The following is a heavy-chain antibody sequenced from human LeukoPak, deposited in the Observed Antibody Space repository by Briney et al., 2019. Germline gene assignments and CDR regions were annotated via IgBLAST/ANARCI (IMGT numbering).Heavy chain of an antibody. Sequence: GGSLRLSCAASGFTVSSNYISWVRQAPGKGLEWVSVIYSGGSTYYADSVKGRFTISRDNSKNTLYLQMKSLRAEDTAVYYCANTDSSSWSEYFQHWGQGTLVTVSS. CDR2: IYSGGST. J-gene: IGHJ1*01. V-gene: IGHV3-66*01. CDR3: ANTDSSSWSEYFQH. CDR1: GFTVSSNY. D-gene: IGHD6-13*01.